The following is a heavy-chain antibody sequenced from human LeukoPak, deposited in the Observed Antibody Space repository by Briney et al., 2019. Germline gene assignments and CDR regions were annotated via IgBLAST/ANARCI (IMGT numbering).Heavy chain of an antibody. D-gene: IGHD2-2*01. V-gene: IGHV1-8*01. CDR1: GYTFTSYD. Sequence: ASVKVSCKASGYTFTSYDINWVRQATGQGLEWMGWMNPNSGNTGYAQKFQGRVTMTRNTSISTAYMELSSLRSEDTAVYYCARDRGTYSTDNWFDPWGQGTLVTVSS. CDR3: ARDRGTYSTDNWFDP. CDR2: MNPNSGNT. J-gene: IGHJ5*02.